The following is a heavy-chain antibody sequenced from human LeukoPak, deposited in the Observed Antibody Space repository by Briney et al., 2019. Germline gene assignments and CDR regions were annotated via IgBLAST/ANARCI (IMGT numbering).Heavy chain of an antibody. V-gene: IGHV3-9*03. CDR1: GFTFSSYS. CDR2: IIWASGSI. Sequence: GGSLRLSCAASGFTFSSYSMNWVRQAPGKVLERVSGIIWASGSIGYADSVKGRFTISRDNAKNSLYLQMNSLRAEDMALYYCAKASSRSFSSGYYGNAFDIWGQGTMVTVSS. CDR3: AKASSRSFSSGYYGNAFDI. D-gene: IGHD6-19*01. J-gene: IGHJ3*02.